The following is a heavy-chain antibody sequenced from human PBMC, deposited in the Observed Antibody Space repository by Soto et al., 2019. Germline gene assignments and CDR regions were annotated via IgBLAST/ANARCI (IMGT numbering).Heavy chain of an antibody. J-gene: IGHJ4*02. D-gene: IGHD3-22*01. CDR1: GYTFTSYA. CDR3: ARVDYYDSSGYYYFDY. CDR2: INAGNGNT. V-gene: IGHV1-3*01. Sequence: ASVKVSCKASGYTFTSYAMHWVRQAPGQRLEWMGWINAGNGNTKYSQKFQGRVTITRDTSASTAYMELSSLRSEDTAVYYCARVDYYDSSGYYYFDYWGQGTLVTVSS.